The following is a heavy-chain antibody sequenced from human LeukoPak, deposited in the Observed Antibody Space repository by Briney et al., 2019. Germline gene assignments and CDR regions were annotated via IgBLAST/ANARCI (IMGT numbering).Heavy chain of an antibody. J-gene: IGHJ4*02. CDR1: VFPFDVYA. D-gene: IGHD6-13*01. CDR3: AAADKFWSPVDY. CDR2: ISWDGGST. V-gene: IGHV3-43D*04. Sequence: GGSLRLSCAASVFPFDVYAVQWVRQAPGKGWEWVSIISWDGGSTYYADSVKGRFTISRDNSKNSLYLQMNSLRAEDTALYYCAAADKFWSPVDYWGQGTLVTVSS.